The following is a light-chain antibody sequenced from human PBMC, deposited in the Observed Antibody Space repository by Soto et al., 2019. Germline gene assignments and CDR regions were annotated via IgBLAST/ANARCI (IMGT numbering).Light chain of an antibody. V-gene: IGLV2-14*03. CDR2: DVS. Sequence: QSVLTQPASVSGSPGQSITISCTGTSSDVGGYNYVSWYQQHPGRAPKLMIFDVSNRPSGVSNRFSGSKSGNTASLTISGLQAEDEADYYCSSYTSSSAPYDFGTGTKVNVL. CDR1: SSDVGGYNY. CDR3: SSYTSSSAPYD. J-gene: IGLJ1*01.